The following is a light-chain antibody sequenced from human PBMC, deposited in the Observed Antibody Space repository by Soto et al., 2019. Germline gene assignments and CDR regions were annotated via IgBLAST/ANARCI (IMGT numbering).Light chain of an antibody. CDR1: QSLLHSNGYNY. V-gene: IGKV2-28*01. CDR3: MQALQTRT. Sequence: DIVMTQSPLSLPVTPGEPASISCRSSQSLLHSNGYNYLDWYLQKPGQSPQLLIYLGSNRASGVPDRFSGSGSGTDFTLKIIRVEAEDVGVYYCMQALQTRTFGQGTKLEIK. CDR2: LGS. J-gene: IGKJ2*02.